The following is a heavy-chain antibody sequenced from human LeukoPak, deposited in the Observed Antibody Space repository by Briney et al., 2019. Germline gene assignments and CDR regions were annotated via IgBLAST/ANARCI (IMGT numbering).Heavy chain of an antibody. CDR2: INNDGADA. CDR1: GFRFTSYW. Sequence: GGSLRLSCVASGFRFTSYWMHWVRQAPGKGLVWVSQINNDGADAMYADSVKGRFTVSRDNARNTLYLQMNSLRAEDTAVYYCAKTAKYYYDSSGYYYGFDYFDYWGQGTLVTVSS. D-gene: IGHD3-22*01. V-gene: IGHV3-74*03. CDR3: AKTAKYYYDSSGYYYGFDYFDY. J-gene: IGHJ4*02.